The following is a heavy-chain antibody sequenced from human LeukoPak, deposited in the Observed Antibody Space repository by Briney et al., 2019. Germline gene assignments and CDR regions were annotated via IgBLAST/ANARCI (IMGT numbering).Heavy chain of an antibody. J-gene: IGHJ3*02. D-gene: IGHD3-22*01. CDR3: AKAYYYDSSGYYGDAFDI. Sequence: GGSLRLSCAASGFTFSSYAMSWVRQAPGKGLEWVSAISGSGGSTYYADSVKVRFTISRDNSKNTLYLQMNSLRAEDTAVYYCAKAYYYDSSGYYGDAFDIWGQGTMVTVSS. CDR2: ISGSGGST. V-gene: IGHV3-23*01. CDR1: GFTFSSYA.